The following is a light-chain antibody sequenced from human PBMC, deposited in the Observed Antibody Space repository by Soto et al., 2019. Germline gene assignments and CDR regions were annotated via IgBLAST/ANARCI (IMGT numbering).Light chain of an antibody. CDR2: EVS. CDR1: SSDVGGYNY. Sequence: ALTQPASVSGSPGQSITISCTGTSSDVGGYNYVSWYQQHPGKAPKLMIYEVSNRPSGVSNRFSGSKSGNTASLTISGLQAEDEADYYCSSYTSSSTLHVFGTGTKVTVL. V-gene: IGLV2-14*01. J-gene: IGLJ1*01. CDR3: SSYTSSSTLHV.